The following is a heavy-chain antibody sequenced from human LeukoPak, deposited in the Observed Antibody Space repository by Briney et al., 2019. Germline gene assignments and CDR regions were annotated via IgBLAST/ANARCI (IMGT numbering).Heavy chain of an antibody. J-gene: IGHJ4*02. V-gene: IGHV3-23*01. CDR3: ARDLTRTDN. Sequence: GGSLRLSCVASGFTFSSYAMSWVRQAPGKGLEWVSGISGSGGGTYYADSVKGRFTISRDNSKNTLYLKMNSLRAEDTALYYCARDLTRTDNWGQGTLVTVSS. CDR2: ISGSGGGT. D-gene: IGHD1/OR15-1a*01. CDR1: GFTFSSYA.